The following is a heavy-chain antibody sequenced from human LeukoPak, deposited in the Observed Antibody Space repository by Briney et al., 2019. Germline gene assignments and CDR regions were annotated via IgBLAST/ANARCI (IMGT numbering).Heavy chain of an antibody. V-gene: IGHV4-59*01. CDR2: IYYSGST. J-gene: IGHJ4*02. CDR3: AGGRASSWVDY. CDR1: GGSISSYY. D-gene: IGHD6-13*01. Sequence: SETLSLTCTVSGGSISSYYWSWIRQPPGKGLEWIGYIYYSGSTNYNPSLKSRVTISVDTSKNQFSLKLSSVTAADTAVYYCAGGRASSWVDYWGQGTLVTVSS.